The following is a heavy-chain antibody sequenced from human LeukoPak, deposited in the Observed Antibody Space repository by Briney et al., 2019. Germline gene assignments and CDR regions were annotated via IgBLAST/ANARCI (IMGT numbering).Heavy chain of an antibody. Sequence: KPSETLSLTCTVSGGSISSYYWSWIRQPPGKGLEWIGYIYSSGSTNYNPSLKSRVTISVDTSKNQFSLKLSSVTAADTAVYYCARFRPLYCGSTSCYDYWGQGTLVTVSS. CDR1: GGSISSYY. CDR3: ARFRPLYCGSTSCYDY. V-gene: IGHV4-59*01. J-gene: IGHJ4*02. CDR2: IYSSGST. D-gene: IGHD2-2*01.